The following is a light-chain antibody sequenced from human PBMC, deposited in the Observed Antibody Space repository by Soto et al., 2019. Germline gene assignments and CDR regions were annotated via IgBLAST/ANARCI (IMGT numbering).Light chain of an antibody. V-gene: IGKV3-20*01. CDR3: QQYNSYPWT. J-gene: IGKJ1*01. Sequence: EIVLRQSPGTLSLSPGERATLSCRASQSVSSSYLAWYQQKPGQPPRFLIYGATSRATGIPDRFSGSGSGTEFTLTISSLQPDDFATYYCQQYNSYPWTFGQGTKVDIK. CDR2: GAT. CDR1: QSVSSSY.